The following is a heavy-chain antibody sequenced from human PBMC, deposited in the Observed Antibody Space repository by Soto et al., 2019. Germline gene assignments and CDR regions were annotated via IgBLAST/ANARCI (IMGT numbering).Heavy chain of an antibody. CDR1: GGCFSGYY. CDR3: ARGRSKQQLAYYYYYMDV. Sequence: SETLSLTCGVYGGCFSGYYWSWIRQPPGKGLEWIGEINHSGSTNYNPSLKSRVTISVDTSKNQFSLKLSSVTAADTAVYYCARGRSKQQLAYYYYYMDVWGKGTTVTVSS. CDR2: INHSGST. D-gene: IGHD6-13*01. V-gene: IGHV4-34*01. J-gene: IGHJ6*03.